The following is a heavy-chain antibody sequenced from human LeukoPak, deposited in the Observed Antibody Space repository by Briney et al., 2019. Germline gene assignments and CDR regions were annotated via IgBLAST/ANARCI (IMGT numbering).Heavy chain of an antibody. D-gene: IGHD3-9*01. V-gene: IGHV4-59*01. Sequence: SETLSLTCTVSGXSISSYYWSWIRQPPGKGLEWIGYIYYSGSTNYNPSLKSRVTISVDTSKNQFSLKLSSVTAADTAVYYCARGRSYDITDYWGQGTLVTVSS. CDR1: GXSISSYY. CDR2: IYYSGST. J-gene: IGHJ4*02. CDR3: ARGRSYDITDY.